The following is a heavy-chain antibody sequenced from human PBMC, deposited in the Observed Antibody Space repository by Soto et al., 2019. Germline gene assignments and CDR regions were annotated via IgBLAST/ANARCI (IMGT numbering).Heavy chain of an antibody. CDR1: GFTFRSAG. Sequence: GGSLRLSCAASGFTFRSAGMSWVRQAPGKGLEWVGRSRSETDGGTRDYAAPVKGRFTISRDDSKDTLYLQMNSLKTEDTAVYYCATGDSGLSDAFDMWGQGTMVTVSS. CDR3: ATGDSGLSDAFDM. CDR2: SRSETDGGTR. D-gene: IGHD3-10*01. V-gene: IGHV3-15*01. J-gene: IGHJ3*02.